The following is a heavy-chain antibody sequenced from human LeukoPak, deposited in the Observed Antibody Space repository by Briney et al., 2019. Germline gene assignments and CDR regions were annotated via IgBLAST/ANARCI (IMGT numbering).Heavy chain of an antibody. CDR3: ARTRQYSSSWYCWFDP. V-gene: IGHV1-18*01. CDR2: ISAYNGNT. D-gene: IGHD6-13*01. J-gene: IGHJ5*02. Sequence: GASVKVSCKASGYTFTSYGISWVRQAPGQGLEWMGWISAYNGNTNYAQKLQGRVTMTTDTSTSTAYMELRSLRYDDTAVYYCARTRQYSSSWYCWFDPWGQGTLVTVSS. CDR1: GYTFTSYG.